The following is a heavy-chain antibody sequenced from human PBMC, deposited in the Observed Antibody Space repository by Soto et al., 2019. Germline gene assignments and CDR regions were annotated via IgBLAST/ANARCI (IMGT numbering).Heavy chain of an antibody. CDR2: ISGSGGST. V-gene: IGHV3-23*01. Sequence: GGSLRLSCAASGFTFSSYAMSWVRQAPGKGLEWVSAISGSGGSTYYADSVKGRFTISRDNSKNTLYLQMNSLRAEDTAVYYCAKGPHCSSTSCPSNYYYYMDVWGKGTTVTVSS. CDR1: GFTFSSYA. J-gene: IGHJ6*03. D-gene: IGHD2-2*01. CDR3: AKGPHCSSTSCPSNYYYYMDV.